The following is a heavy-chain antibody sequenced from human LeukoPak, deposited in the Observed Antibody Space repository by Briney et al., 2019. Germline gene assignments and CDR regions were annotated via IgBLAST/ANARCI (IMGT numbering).Heavy chain of an antibody. J-gene: IGHJ4*02. D-gene: IGHD6-19*01. V-gene: IGHV3-7*01. Sequence: GGSLRLSCAASGFTFSTNWMSWVRQAPGKGLEWVASIKQDGSEKYYVDSVKGRFTISRDNSKNTLFLQMNSLRGEDTAMYYCARVQGGGYRTADYWGQGTLVTVSS. CDR3: ARVQGGGYRTADY. CDR2: IKQDGSEK. CDR1: GFTFSTNW.